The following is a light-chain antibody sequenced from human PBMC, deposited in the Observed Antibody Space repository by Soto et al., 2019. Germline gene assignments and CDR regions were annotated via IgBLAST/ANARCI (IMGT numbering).Light chain of an antibody. CDR3: QQYNNWPPMT. J-gene: IGKJ1*01. Sequence: EIVLTQSPATLSLSPGERATLSCGASQSVSSNLAWYQQKPGQAPRLLIYGASTRATGIPARFSGSGSGTEFTLTISSLQSEDFAVYYCQQYNNWPPMTFGQGTKVDTK. V-gene: IGKV3-15*01. CDR2: GAS. CDR1: QSVSSN.